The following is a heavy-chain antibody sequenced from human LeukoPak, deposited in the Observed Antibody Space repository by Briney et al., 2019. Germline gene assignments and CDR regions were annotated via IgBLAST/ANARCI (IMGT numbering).Heavy chain of an antibody. J-gene: IGHJ4*02. CDR3: ARGPYQLVDH. CDR1: GFTFSSYG. CDR2: VWSDGNNK. Sequence: GGSLRLSCAASGFTFSSYGMHWVRQAPGKGLEWVAVVWSDGNNKYYADSVKGRFTISRDNPKNTLYLQMNSLRADDTAVYYCARGPYQLVDHWGQGTLVTVSS. V-gene: IGHV3-33*01.